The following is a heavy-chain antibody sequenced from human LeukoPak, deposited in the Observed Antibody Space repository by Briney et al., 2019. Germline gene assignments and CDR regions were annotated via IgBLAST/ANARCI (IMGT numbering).Heavy chain of an antibody. V-gene: IGHV4-34*01. Sequence: PSETLSLTCAVYGGSFSGYYWSWIRQPPGKGLEWIGEINHSGSTYYNPSLKSRVTISVDTSKNRFSLKLSSVTAADTAVYYCARVGRYYDFWSGYARDGNWFDPWGQGTLVTVSS. D-gene: IGHD3-3*01. CDR3: ARVGRYYDFWSGYARDGNWFDP. CDR2: INHSGST. J-gene: IGHJ5*02. CDR1: GGSFSGYY.